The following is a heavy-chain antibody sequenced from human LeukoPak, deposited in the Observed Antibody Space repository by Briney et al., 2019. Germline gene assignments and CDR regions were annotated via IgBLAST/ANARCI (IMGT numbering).Heavy chain of an antibody. J-gene: IGHJ3*02. CDR3: AGTYDYDAFDI. CDR1: GFTFSSYA. V-gene: IGHV3-30-3*01. CDR2: ISYDGSNK. Sequence: GGSLRLSCAASGFTFSSYAMHWVRQAPGKGLEWVAVISYDGSNKYYADSVKGRFTISRDNSKNTLYLQMNSLRAEDTAVYYCAGTYDYDAFDIWGQGTMVTVSP. D-gene: IGHD3-22*01.